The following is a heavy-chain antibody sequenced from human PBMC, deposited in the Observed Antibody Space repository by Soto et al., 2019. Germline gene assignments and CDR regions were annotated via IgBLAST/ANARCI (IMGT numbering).Heavy chain of an antibody. V-gene: IGHV3-23*01. CDR2: ISGSGGST. J-gene: IGHJ3*02. CDR1: GFTFSSYA. CDR3: AKDGPPIFGVVNHINAFDI. Sequence: GGSLRLSCAASGFTFSSYAMSWVHQAPGKGLEWVSAISGSGGSTYYADSVKGRFTISRDNSKNTLYLQMNSLRAEDTAVYYCAKDGPPIFGVVNHINAFDIWGQGTMVTVSS. D-gene: IGHD3-3*01.